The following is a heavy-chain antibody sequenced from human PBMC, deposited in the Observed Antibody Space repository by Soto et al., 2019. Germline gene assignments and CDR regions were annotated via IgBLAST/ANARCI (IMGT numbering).Heavy chain of an antibody. CDR3: ARPRSCSGDSCTFDY. V-gene: IGHV1-69*01. CDR2: IFPFFGTP. J-gene: IGHJ4*02. CDR1: GGTFSSYT. Sequence: QVQLVQSGAEVKKPGSSVKVSCKASGGTFSSYTFNWVRQAPGQGREWMGGIFPFFGTPNYAQKFQGRVTITAAEPASTAYMELSSLTSDDTAVYYCARPRSCSGDSCTFDYWGQGTLVTVSS. D-gene: IGHD2-15*01.